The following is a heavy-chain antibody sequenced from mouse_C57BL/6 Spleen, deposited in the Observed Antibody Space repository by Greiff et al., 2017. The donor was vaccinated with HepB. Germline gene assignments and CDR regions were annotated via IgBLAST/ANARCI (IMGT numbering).Heavy chain of an antibody. D-gene: IGHD1-1*01. CDR3: ARQIVTTVVATEYFDV. CDR1: GFTFSSYG. CDR2: ISSGGSYT. J-gene: IGHJ1*03. Sequence: EVMLVESGGDLVKPGGSLKLSCAASGFTFSSYGMSWVRQTPDKRLEWVATISSGGSYTYYPDSVKGRFTISRDNAKNTLYLQMSSLKSEDTAMYYCARQIVTTVVATEYFDVWGTGTTVTVSS. V-gene: IGHV5-6*01.